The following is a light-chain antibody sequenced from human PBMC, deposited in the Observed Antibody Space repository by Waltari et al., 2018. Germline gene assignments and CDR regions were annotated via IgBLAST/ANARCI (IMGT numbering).Light chain of an antibody. CDR3: QQTYTAPLI. V-gene: IGKV1-39*01. CDR2: SAS. Sequence: IQMTQSPSSLPASVGHTVTNTCRVSQTIFKYINWYQQKPGKAPKLLIHSASTLQSGVPLRFSGSGSGTDFTLAISSLQAEDFATYYCQQTYTAPLIFGGGTKVEI. CDR1: QTIFKY. J-gene: IGKJ4*01.